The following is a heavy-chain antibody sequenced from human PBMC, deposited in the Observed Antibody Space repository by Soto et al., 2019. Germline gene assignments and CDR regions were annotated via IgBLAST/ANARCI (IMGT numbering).Heavy chain of an antibody. J-gene: IGHJ4*02. CDR2: VSGLGASS. Sequence: VQLLESGGGVVQPGRSLRLSCAASGFTFNSYAMSWVRQAPGKGLEWVSAVSGLGASSYYADSVRGRFTISRDNSKNTLYLQMNSLRAEDTAVYYCAKLSQYSSSYYFNSWGQGTLVTVSS. CDR3: AKLSQYSSSYYFNS. D-gene: IGHD6-6*01. CDR1: GFTFNSYA. V-gene: IGHV3-23*01.